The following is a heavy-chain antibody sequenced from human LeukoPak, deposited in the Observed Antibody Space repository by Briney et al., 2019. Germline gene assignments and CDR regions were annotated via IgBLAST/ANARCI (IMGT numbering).Heavy chain of an antibody. CDR1: GFTFSSYA. V-gene: IGHV3-30*04. CDR2: ISYDGSNK. Sequence: GGSLRLSRAASGFTFSSYAMHWVRQAPGKGLEWVAVISYDGSNKYYADSVKGRFTISRDNSKNTLYLQMNSLRAEDTAVYYCARDPLGDSTYYFDYWGQGTLVTVSS. D-gene: IGHD2-21*01. CDR3: ARDPLGDSTYYFDY. J-gene: IGHJ4*02.